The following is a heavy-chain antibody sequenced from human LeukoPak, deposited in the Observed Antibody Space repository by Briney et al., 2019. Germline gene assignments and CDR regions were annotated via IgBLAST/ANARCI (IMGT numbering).Heavy chain of an antibody. V-gene: IGHV3-33*08. CDR1: GFTFSNYG. D-gene: IGHD3-16*01. CDR3: ARPRGPADAFDI. J-gene: IGHJ3*02. Sequence: TGGSLSLSCAASGFTFSNYGIHWVRQAPGKGLEWVAFIRYDGSNKYYADSVKGRFTISRDNSKNTLYLQMNSLRAEDTAVYYCARPRGPADAFDIWGQGTMVTVSS. CDR2: IRYDGSNK.